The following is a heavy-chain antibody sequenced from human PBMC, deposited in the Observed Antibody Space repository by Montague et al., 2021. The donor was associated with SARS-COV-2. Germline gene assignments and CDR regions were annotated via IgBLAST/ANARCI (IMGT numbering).Heavy chain of an antibody. CDR3: ANADRCSSGSCYSPFDS. CDR1: GDSVKTNLYY. D-gene: IGHD2-15*01. J-gene: IGHJ4*02. CDR2: IYYTGTT. V-gene: IGHV4-39*01. Sequence: SETLSLTCTVSGDSVKTNLYYWGWIRQPPGKGLEWIGNIYYTGTTYYNPSLKSRVTMSVDTSKNQFSQKLTTVTAADTAVYYCANADRCSSGSCYSPFDSWGQGSLVTVSS.